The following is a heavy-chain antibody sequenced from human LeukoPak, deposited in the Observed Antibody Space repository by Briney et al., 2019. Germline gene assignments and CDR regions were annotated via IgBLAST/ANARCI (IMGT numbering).Heavy chain of an antibody. V-gene: IGHV2-5*02. Sequence: SGPTLVKPTQTLTLTCTFSGFSLSTSGVGVGWIRQPPGKALEWLALIYWDDDKRYSPSLKSRLTITKDTSKNQVVLTMTNMDPVDTATYYCAHSYVWGCYRPPDAFDIWGQGTMVTVSS. CDR1: GFSLSTSGVG. D-gene: IGHD3-16*02. CDR3: AHSYVWGCYRPPDAFDI. CDR2: IYWDDDK. J-gene: IGHJ3*02.